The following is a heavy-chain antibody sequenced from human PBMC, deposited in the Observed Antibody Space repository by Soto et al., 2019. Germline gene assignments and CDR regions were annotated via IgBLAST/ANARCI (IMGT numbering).Heavy chain of an antibody. Sequence: QVQLVQSGAEVKKPGSSVKVSCKASGGSLSNYGISWVRQAPGQGLEWMGGIIPVFGTANYAQKFQGRVPITADESTSIVYMDVTILRSEDTAVYFCARGDATKIVVTTYYGMDVWGQGTTVTVSS. CDR1: GGSLSNYG. CDR2: IIPVFGTA. CDR3: ARGDATKIVVTTYYGMDV. J-gene: IGHJ6*02. D-gene: IGHD4-17*01. V-gene: IGHV1-69*12.